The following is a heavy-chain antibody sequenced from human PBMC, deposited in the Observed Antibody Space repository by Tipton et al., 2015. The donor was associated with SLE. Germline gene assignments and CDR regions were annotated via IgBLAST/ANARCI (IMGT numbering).Heavy chain of an antibody. D-gene: IGHD1-26*01. CDR3: ARGGGSYYDY. CDR1: GGSLNIGGYY. J-gene: IGHJ4*02. CDR2: IYTTGNT. Sequence: TLSLTCTVSGGSLNIGGYYWSWIRQPAGKGLEWIGHIYTTGNTNYNPSLKSRVTMSGDTSKNQLSLKLNSVTAADTAVYYCARGGGSYYDYWGQGTLVTVSS. V-gene: IGHV4-61*09.